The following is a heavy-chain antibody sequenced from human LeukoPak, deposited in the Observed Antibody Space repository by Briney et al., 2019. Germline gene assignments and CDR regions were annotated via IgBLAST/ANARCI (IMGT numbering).Heavy chain of an antibody. J-gene: IGHJ3*02. Sequence: SVKVSCKASGGSFSSYVITWVRQAPGHGLEWMGRIIPVLGVSNSAQKFQGRVNIAADKSTNTAHMELSRLESGDTAVYYCTREGVYAPDPSSYHRYAFDIWGQGTVVIVSS. CDR1: GGSFSSYV. D-gene: IGHD3-16*02. CDR3: TREGVYAPDPSSYHRYAFDI. CDR2: IIPVLGVS. V-gene: IGHV1-69*04.